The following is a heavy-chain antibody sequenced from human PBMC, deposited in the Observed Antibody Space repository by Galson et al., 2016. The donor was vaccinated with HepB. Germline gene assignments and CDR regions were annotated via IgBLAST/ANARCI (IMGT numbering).Heavy chain of an antibody. V-gene: IGHV3-74*01. J-gene: IGHJ4*02. CDR3: ARAPTRYYGGNSGHLFDS. CDR2: TNSDGSST. Sequence: SLRLSCAASGFTFSSYWMHWVRQAPGKGLVWVSRTNSDGSSTTYADSVKGRFTISRGNAKNTLYLQMNSLRAEDTAVYYCARAPTRYYGGNSGHLFDSWGQGTLVTVSS. CDR1: GFTFSSYW. D-gene: IGHD4-23*01.